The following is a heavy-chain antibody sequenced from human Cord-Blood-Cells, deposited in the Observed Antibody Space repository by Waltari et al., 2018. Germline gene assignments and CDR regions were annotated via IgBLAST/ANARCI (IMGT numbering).Heavy chain of an antibody. CDR3: ARHAVAAAAYDY. V-gene: IGHV3-33*01. J-gene: IGHJ4*02. Sequence: QVRLVESGGGVVQPGRSLRLSCAASGFTFSSYGMHWVRQAPGKGLEGVVVIWYDGSNKYYADSVKGRFTISRDNSKNTLYLQMNSLRAEDTAVYYCARHAVAAAAYDYWGQGTLVTVSS. CDR1: GFTFSSYG. CDR2: IWYDGSNK. D-gene: IGHD6-13*01.